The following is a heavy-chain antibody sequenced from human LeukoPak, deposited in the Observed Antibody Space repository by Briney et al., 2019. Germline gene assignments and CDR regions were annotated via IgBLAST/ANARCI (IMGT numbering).Heavy chain of an antibody. Sequence: ETLSLTCTVSGGSISSSSYYWGWIRQAPGKGLEWVSVIYSGGSTYYADSVKGGFTISRDNSKNTLYLQMNSLRAEDTAVYYCARDPIAAAVRYFDYWGQGTLVTVSS. CDR3: ARDPIAAAVRYFDY. V-gene: IGHV3-66*01. D-gene: IGHD6-13*01. CDR2: IYSGGST. J-gene: IGHJ4*02. CDR1: GGSISSSSYY.